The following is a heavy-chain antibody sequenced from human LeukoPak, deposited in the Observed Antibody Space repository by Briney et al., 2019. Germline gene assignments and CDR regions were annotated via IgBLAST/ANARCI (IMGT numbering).Heavy chain of an antibody. J-gene: IGHJ4*02. CDR2: ITSSSSYI. CDR3: AGSGSYRFDY. CDR1: GFTFSSYS. V-gene: IGHV3-21*01. D-gene: IGHD1-26*01. Sequence: KTGGSLRLSCAASGFTFSSYSMNWVRQAPGKGLEWVSSITSSSSYIYYADSVKGRFTISRDNAKNSLYLQMNSLRAEDTAVCYCAGSGSYRFDYWGQGTLVTVSS.